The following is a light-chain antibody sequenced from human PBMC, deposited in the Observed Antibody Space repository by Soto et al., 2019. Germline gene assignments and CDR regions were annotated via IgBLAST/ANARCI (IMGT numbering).Light chain of an antibody. CDR3: QQYYSIPPT. CDR2: AAS. Sequence: DIQMTQSTSYLSASVGDRVIITCRASQNINNHLNWYQQKPGKAPNLLIFAASSLEGGVPSRFSGSRSGPDFTLTISSLQPEDFATYYCQQYYSIPPTFGQGTKVDI. V-gene: IGKV1-39*01. CDR1: QNINNH. J-gene: IGKJ1*01.